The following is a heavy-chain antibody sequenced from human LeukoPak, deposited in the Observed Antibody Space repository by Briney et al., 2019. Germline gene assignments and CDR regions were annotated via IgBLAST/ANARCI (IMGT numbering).Heavy chain of an antibody. CDR1: GFTFSNYW. CDR2: IKQDGSEK. J-gene: IGHJ5*02. Sequence: GGSLRLSCAASGFTFSNYWMSWVRQAPGKGLEWVANIKQDGSEKYYVDSVKGRFTISRDNARNSLYLQMNSMRAEDTAVYYCARVPDGYYNWFEPWGQGTLVTVSS. CDR3: ARVPDGYYNWFEP. D-gene: IGHD5-12*01. V-gene: IGHV3-7*01.